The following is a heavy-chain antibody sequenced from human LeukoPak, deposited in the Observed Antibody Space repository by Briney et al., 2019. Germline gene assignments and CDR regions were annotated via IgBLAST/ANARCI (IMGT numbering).Heavy chain of an antibody. CDR3: ARRSLWFGELSLYYFDY. Sequence: PSETLSLTCTVSGGSISSSGYYWGWIRQPPGTGLEWIGSIYYSGSTYYNPSLKSRVTISVDTSKNQFSLKLSSVTAADPAVYYCARRSLWFGELSLYYFDYWGQGTLVTVSS. CDR2: IYYSGST. J-gene: IGHJ4*02. V-gene: IGHV4-39*01. CDR1: GGSISSSGYY. D-gene: IGHD3-10*01.